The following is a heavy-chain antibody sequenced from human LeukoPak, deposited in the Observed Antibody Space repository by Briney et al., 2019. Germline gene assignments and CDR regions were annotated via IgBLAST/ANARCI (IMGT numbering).Heavy chain of an antibody. CDR2: ISSSGSTI. D-gene: IGHD1-26*01. V-gene: IGHV3-48*03. CDR3: ARVSIVGALNWFDP. Sequence: PGGSLRLSWAASGFTFSSYDVNWVRQAPGEGLEWVSYISSSGSTIYHADSVKGRFTISRDNAKNSLYLQMNSLRAEDTAVYYCARVSIVGALNWFDPWGQGTLVTVSS. CDR1: GFTFSSYD. J-gene: IGHJ5*02.